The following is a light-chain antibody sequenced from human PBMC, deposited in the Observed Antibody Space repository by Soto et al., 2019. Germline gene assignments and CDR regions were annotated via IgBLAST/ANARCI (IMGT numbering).Light chain of an antibody. Sequence: EIVMTQSPATLSVSPGETATLSCRASQSVSSNLAWYQQKPGQAPRLLIYSASTRATGIPARFSGSGSGTEFTLTISSLQSEDFAVYYCQQYGNSPTFGPGTKVDIK. CDR2: SAS. V-gene: IGKV3-15*01. J-gene: IGKJ3*01. CDR1: QSVSSN. CDR3: QQYGNSPT.